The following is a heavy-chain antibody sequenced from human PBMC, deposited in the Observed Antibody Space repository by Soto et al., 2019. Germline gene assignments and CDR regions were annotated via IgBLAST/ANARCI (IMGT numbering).Heavy chain of an antibody. CDR3: ARGHYYYAMDV. Sequence: SETLSLTCAVSGGSVSSGVFSWNWIRQPPGQGLEWIGYISHGGSPHYTPSLRSRVSISVDRSTNVISLNLTSMIPADTAVYFCARGHYYYAMDVWGQGTTVTVS. CDR1: GGSVSSGVFS. CDR2: ISHGGSP. V-gene: IGHV4-30-2*01. J-gene: IGHJ6*02.